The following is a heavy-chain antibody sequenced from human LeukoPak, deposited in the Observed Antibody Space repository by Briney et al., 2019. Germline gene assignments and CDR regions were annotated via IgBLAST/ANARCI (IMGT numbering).Heavy chain of an antibody. J-gene: IGHJ4*02. D-gene: IGHD3-22*01. CDR2: IIPIFGTA. CDR1: GGTFSSYA. V-gene: IGHV1-69*13. CDR3: ANQHYYDSSGYYSGLY. Sequence: RGATVKVSCKASGGTFSSYAISWVRQAPGQGLEWMGGIIPIFGTANYAQKFQGRVTITADESTSTAYMELSSLRSEDTAVYYCANQHYYDSSGYYSGLYWGQGTLVTVSS.